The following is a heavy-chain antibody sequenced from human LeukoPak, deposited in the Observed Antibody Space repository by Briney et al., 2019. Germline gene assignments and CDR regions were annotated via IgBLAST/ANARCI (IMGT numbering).Heavy chain of an antibody. J-gene: IGHJ5*02. Sequence: ASVKVYCKASGYTFINYYNHWVRQAPGQRLEWMGIINPSAGSTTYAQNFQGRVTMTRDTSTNTVYMELSSLRSEDTSVYYCARQRDSNWFDPWGQGTLVTVSS. D-gene: IGHD4-11*01. V-gene: IGHV1-46*01. CDR2: INPSAGST. CDR3: ARQRDSNWFDP. CDR1: GYTFINYY.